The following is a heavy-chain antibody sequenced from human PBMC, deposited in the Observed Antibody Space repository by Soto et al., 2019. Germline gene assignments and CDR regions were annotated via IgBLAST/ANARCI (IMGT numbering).Heavy chain of an antibody. CDR2: IYYSGST. Sequence: SETLSLTCTVSGGSISSYYWSWIRQPPGKGLEWIGYIYYSGSTNYNPSLKSRVTISVDTSKNQLSLKLSSVTAADTAVYYCASSITIFGVVNYYLDVWGKGTTVIVSS. CDR3: ASSITIFGVVNYYLDV. V-gene: IGHV4-59*08. CDR1: GGSISSYY. J-gene: IGHJ6*03. D-gene: IGHD3-3*01.